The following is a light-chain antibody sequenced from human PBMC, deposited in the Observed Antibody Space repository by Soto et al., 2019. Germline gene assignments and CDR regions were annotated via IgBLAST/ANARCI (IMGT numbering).Light chain of an antibody. CDR2: SAS. Sequence: EIVLTQSPGTLSLSPVERATLSCRASQSVTSSFLAWYQQKPGQAPRLLIYSASHRATGIPDRFSGSESGTDFTLTISRLEPEDFAVYYCQYYGNSPLTFGQGTKVDIK. CDR3: QYYGNSPLT. V-gene: IGKV3-20*01. CDR1: QSVTSSF. J-gene: IGKJ1*01.